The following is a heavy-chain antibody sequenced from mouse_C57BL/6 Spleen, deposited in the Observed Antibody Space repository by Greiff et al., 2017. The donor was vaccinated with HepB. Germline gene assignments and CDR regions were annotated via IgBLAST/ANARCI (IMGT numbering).Heavy chain of an antibody. D-gene: IGHD1-1*01. J-gene: IGHJ4*01. CDR2: IDPETGGT. Sequence: QVHVKQSGAELVRPGASVTLSCKASGYTFTDYEMHWVKQTPVHGLEWIGAIDPETGGTAYNQKFKGKAILTADKSSSTAYMELRSLTSEDSAVYYCTRWSTVVEGYYAMDYWGQGTSVTVSS. CDR1: GYTFTDYE. CDR3: TRWSTVVEGYYAMDY. V-gene: IGHV1-15*01.